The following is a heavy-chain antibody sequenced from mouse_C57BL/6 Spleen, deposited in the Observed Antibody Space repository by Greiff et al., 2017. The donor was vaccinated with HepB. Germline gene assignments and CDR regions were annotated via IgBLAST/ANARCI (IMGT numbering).Heavy chain of an antibody. CDR2: ISSGSSTI. J-gene: IGHJ3*01. CDR3: ARQTTVVAPGFAY. CDR1: GFTFSDYR. V-gene: IGHV5-17*01. D-gene: IGHD1-1*01. Sequence: EVQLVESGGGLVKPGGSLKLSCAASGFTFSDYRMHWVRQAPEKGLEWVAYISSGSSTIYYADTVKGRFTISRDNAKNTLFLQMTSLRSEDTAMYYCARQTTVVAPGFAYWGQGTLVTVSA.